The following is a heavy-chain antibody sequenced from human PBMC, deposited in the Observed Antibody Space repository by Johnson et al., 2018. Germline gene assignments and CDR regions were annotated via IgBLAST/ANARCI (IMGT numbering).Heavy chain of an antibody. J-gene: IGHJ1*01. CDR3: GKGSDYILEYFHR. CDR2: LPGSGDTT. D-gene: IGHD4/OR15-4a*01. V-gene: IGHV3-23*04. Sequence: VQLVESGGGLVQPGGSLRLSCEASGFTFRTYAMSWVRQAPGKGLEWFSALPGSGDTTYYADSVKGRFTISRDNSKNTLYLQMNSLRAEDTAVYYCGKGSDYILEYFHRWGQGTLVTVSS. CDR1: GFTFRTYA.